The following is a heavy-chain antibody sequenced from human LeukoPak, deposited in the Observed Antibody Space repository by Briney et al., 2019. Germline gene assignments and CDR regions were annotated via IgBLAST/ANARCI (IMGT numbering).Heavy chain of an antibody. CDR1: GGSFSGYY. CDR3: ARDSNSHLYSYFSMDV. J-gene: IGHJ6*03. V-gene: IGHV4-34*01. D-gene: IGHD4-11*01. CDR2: INYSGST. Sequence: PSETLSLTCAVYGGSFSGYYWSWIRQPPEKGLEWIGEINYSGSTNCNPSLKSRVTISVDSSKNQFSLNLKSVTAADTAVYYCARDSNSHLYSYFSMDVWGKGTTVTVSS.